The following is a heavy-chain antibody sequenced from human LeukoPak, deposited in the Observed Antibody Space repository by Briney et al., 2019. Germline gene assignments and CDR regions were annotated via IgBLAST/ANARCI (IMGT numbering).Heavy chain of an antibody. V-gene: IGHV4-31*03. CDR1: GASISGDGYY. Sequence: SQTLSLTCTVSGASISGDGYYWSWVRQPPGKGLEWIGYIYYSGSTYYYPSLESRFTISVDTSKNQFSLKLSSVTAADTAVYYCARVAAATANPRFDYWGQGTLGTVSS. D-gene: IGHD5-18*01. CDR2: IYYSGST. J-gene: IGHJ4*02. CDR3: ARVAAATANPRFDY.